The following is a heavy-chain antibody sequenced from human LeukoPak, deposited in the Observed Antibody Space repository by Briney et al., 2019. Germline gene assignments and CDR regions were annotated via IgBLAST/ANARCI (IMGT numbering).Heavy chain of an antibody. CDR1: GFTFSTYT. J-gene: IGHJ3*02. Sequence: GGSLRLSCAASGFTFSTYTMNWVRQAPGKRLEWVSSISTSTTYIYYADSVKGRFTISRDNSKNTLYLQMNSLRGEDTAVYYCAREDYAFDIWGQGTMVTVSS. V-gene: IGHV3-21*01. CDR2: ISTSTTYI. CDR3: AREDYAFDI.